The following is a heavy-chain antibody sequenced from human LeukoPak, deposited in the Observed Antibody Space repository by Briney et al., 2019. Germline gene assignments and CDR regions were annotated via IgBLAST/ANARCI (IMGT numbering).Heavy chain of an antibody. J-gene: IGHJ5*02. CDR2: IIPIFGTA. V-gene: IGHV1-69*13. D-gene: IGHD3-22*01. CDR3: AQKSAEYYYDSSGYQFDP. CDR1: GGTFSSYA. Sequence: SVKVSCKASGGTFSSYAISWVRQAPGQGLEWMGGIIPIFGTANYAQKFQGRVTITADESTSTAYMELSSLRSEDTAVYYCAQKSAEYYYDSSGYQFDPWGQGTLVIVSS.